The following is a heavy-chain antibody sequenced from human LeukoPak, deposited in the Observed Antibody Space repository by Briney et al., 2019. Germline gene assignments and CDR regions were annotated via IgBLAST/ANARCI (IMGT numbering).Heavy chain of an antibody. CDR3: ARLRADAGSGHNWFDP. CDR1: GGTLSSYG. Sequence: GASVKVSCKASGGTLSSYGIGWVRQAPGQGLEWMGRIIPIVNRANSAQRFQGRVTIIADTSTNTVYMELSSLRSDDTAVYYCARLRADAGSGHNWFDPWGQGTLVTVSS. J-gene: IGHJ5*02. V-gene: IGHV1-69*04. CDR2: IIPIVNRA. D-gene: IGHD1-26*01.